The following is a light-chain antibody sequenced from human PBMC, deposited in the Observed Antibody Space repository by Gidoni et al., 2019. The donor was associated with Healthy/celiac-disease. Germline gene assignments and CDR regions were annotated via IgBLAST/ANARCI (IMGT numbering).Light chain of an antibody. CDR3: QQYNSYSPLT. J-gene: IGKJ4*01. CDR1: QSISSW. Sequence: DIHITPSPSTLSASVGDRVTITCRASQSISSWLAWYQQKPGKAPKLLIYDASSLESGVPSRFSGSGSGTEFTLTISSLQHDDFATYYCQQYNSYSPLTFGGXTKVEIK. V-gene: IGKV1-5*01. CDR2: DAS.